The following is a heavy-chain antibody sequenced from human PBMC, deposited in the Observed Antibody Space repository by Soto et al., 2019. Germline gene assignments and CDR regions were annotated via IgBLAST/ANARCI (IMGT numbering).Heavy chain of an antibody. V-gene: IGHV4-4*02. D-gene: IGHD2-21*02. J-gene: IGHJ6*03. CDR2: IYYSGSV. CDR3: ARGSFVTDYYYYHMDV. Sequence: LSLTCAVSSDSISRSHWLTWVRQSPGKGLEWLGDIYYSGSVYYNPSLRSRISISMDKSNNQFSLNLSSVTAADTAVYYCARGSFVTDYYYYHMDVWGKGTPVTVSS. CDR1: SDSISRSHW.